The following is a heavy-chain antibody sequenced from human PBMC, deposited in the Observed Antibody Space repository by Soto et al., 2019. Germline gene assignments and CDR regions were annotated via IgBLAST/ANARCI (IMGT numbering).Heavy chain of an antibody. V-gene: IGHV1-18*01. J-gene: IGHJ3*02. CDR1: GYTFTSYG. CDR2: ISAYNGNT. CDR3: ASLSPYSSSWYARDAFDI. Sequence: ASVKVSCKASGYTFTSYGISWVRQAPGQGLEWMGWISAYNGNTNYAQKLQGRVTMTTDTSTSTAYMELRSLRSDDTAVYYCASLSPYSSSWYARDAFDIWGQGTMVTVSS. D-gene: IGHD6-13*01.